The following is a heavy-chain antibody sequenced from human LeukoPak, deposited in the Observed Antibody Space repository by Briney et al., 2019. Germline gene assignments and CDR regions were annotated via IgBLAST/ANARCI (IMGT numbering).Heavy chain of an antibody. CDR1: GFTFSSYA. J-gene: IGHJ4*02. D-gene: IGHD6-6*01. CDR3: ARGGRYSSSSIDY. V-gene: IGHV3-64*02. Sequence: PGGSLRLSCAASGFTFSSYAMHWVRQAPGKGLECVSGINSNGGSTYYADSVKGRFSISRDNSKNTLYLQMGSLRAEDMAVYYCARGGRYSSSSIDYWGQGTLVTVSS. CDR2: INSNGGST.